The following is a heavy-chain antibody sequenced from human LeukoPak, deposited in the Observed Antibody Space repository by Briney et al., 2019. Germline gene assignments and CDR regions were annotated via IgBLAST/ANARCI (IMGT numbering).Heavy chain of an antibody. CDR3: ARQYYDFSYGMDV. CDR2: ISNSAITT. Sequence: GGSLGLSCAASGFIFSDYYMSWIRQAPGKGLEWVSYISNSAITTYYADSVKGRFTISRDNAKNLVYLQMNSLRAEDTAVYYCARQYYDFSYGMDVWGQGTTVTVSS. V-gene: IGHV3-11*01. CDR1: GFIFSDYY. J-gene: IGHJ6*02. D-gene: IGHD3/OR15-3a*01.